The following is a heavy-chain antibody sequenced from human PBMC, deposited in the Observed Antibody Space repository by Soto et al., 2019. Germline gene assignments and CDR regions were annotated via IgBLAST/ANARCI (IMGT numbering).Heavy chain of an antibody. J-gene: IGHJ6*02. CDR2: IRSKANSYAT. CDR3: TRRPGAYYYYGMDV. D-gene: IGHD3-10*01. CDR1: GFTFSGSA. V-gene: IGHV3-73*01. Sequence: EVQLVESGGGLVQPGGSLKLSCAASGFTFSGSAMHWVRQASGKGLEWVGRIRSKANSYATAYAASVKGRFTISRDDSKNTAYLQMNSLKTEDTAVYYCTRRPGAYYYYGMDVWGQGTTVTVSS.